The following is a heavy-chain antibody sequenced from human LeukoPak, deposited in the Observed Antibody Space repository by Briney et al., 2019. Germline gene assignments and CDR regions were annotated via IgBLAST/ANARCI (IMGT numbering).Heavy chain of an antibody. Sequence: GGSLRLSCAASGFTFSSYAMSGVRQAPGKGLEWVSATSGSGCSTYYADSVKGRFTISRDNSKNTLYLQMNSLRAEDTAVYYCAKGDTMIVVVVGAFDIWGQGTMVTVSS. CDR2: TSGSGCST. CDR1: GFTFSSYA. V-gene: IGHV3-23*01. J-gene: IGHJ3*02. D-gene: IGHD3-22*01. CDR3: AKGDTMIVVVVGAFDI.